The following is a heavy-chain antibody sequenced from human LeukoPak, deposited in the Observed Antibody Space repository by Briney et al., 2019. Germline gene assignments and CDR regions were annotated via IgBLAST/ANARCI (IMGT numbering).Heavy chain of an antibody. CDR1: GFTFSSYG. CDR3: ARVGDGYNSGSFDY. J-gene: IGHJ4*02. D-gene: IGHD5-24*01. Sequence: PGGSLRLSCAASGFTFSSYGMHWVRQAPGKGLEWVAVISYDGSNKYYADSVKGRITISRDNSKNTLYLQMNSLRAEDTAVYYRARVGDGYNSGSFDYWGQGTLVTVSS. CDR2: ISYDGSNK. V-gene: IGHV3-30*03.